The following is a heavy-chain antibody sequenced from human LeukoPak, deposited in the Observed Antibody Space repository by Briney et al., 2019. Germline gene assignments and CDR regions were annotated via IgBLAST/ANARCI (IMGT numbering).Heavy chain of an antibody. J-gene: IGHJ4*02. CDR3: ARDLGITATTEPCDY. CDR1: GYTFTSYG. CDR2: ISAYNGNT. Sequence: ASVKVSCKASGYTFTSYGISWVRQAPGQGLEWMGWISAYNGNTNYAQKLQGRVTMTTDTSTSTAYMELRSLRSDDTAVYYCARDLGITATTEPCDYWGQGTLVTVSS. V-gene: IGHV1-18*01. D-gene: IGHD1-7*01.